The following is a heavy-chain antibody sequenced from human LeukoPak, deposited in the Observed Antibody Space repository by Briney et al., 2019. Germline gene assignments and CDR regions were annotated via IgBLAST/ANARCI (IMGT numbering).Heavy chain of an antibody. CDR1: GFTFSSYG. CDR2: ISYDGSNK. Sequence: PGGSLRLSCAASGFTFSSYGMHWVRQAPGKGLEWVAVISYDGSNKYYADSVKGRFTISRDNSKNTLYLQMNSLRAKDTAVYYCAKDGTATVFDYWGQGTLVTVSS. V-gene: IGHV3-30*18. J-gene: IGHJ4*02. D-gene: IGHD6-25*01. CDR3: AKDGTATVFDY.